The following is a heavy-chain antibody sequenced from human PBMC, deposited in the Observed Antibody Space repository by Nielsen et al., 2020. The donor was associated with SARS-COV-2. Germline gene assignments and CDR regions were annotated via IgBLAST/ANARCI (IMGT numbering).Heavy chain of an antibody. Sequence: ASVKVSCKASGYTFTSYDINWVRQAPGQGLEWMGWINTNTGNPTYAQGFTGRFVFSLDTSVSTAYLQIDSLEAEDTAVYYCARDRGDGYNSGVDYWGQGTLVTVSS. V-gene: IGHV7-4-1*01. CDR1: GYTFTSYD. CDR3: ARDRGDGYNSGVDY. CDR2: INTNTGNP. D-gene: IGHD5-24*01. J-gene: IGHJ4*02.